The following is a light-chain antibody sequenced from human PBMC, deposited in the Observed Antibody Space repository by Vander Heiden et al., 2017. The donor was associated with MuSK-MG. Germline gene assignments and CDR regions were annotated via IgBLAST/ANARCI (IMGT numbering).Light chain of an antibody. CDR2: AAS. CDR1: RDISTY. Sequence: IQMTQSPSSLSAFVGDTVTITCRASRDISTYLNWYQQKQGKAPRLLIYAASKLQSGVPSRFSGSGSGRDFTLTVASLQAEDAASYYCQQIDSRPPNTFGGGTKLEIK. CDR3: QQIDSRPPNT. J-gene: IGKJ4*01. V-gene: IGKV1-39*01.